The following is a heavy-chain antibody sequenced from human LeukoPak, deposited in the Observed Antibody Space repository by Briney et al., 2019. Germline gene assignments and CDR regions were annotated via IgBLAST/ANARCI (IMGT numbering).Heavy chain of an antibody. CDR3: ARVRSRDGYNYGLLDY. Sequence: PSETLSLTCAVYGGSFSGYYWSWIRQPPGKGLEWIGYIYYSGSTYYNPSLKSRLPISVDTSKNQFSLKLTSVTAAGTAVYYCARVRSRDGYNYGLLDYWGQGTLVTVSS. CDR2: IYYSGST. V-gene: IGHV4-34*01. J-gene: IGHJ4*02. D-gene: IGHD5-24*01. CDR1: GGSFSGYY.